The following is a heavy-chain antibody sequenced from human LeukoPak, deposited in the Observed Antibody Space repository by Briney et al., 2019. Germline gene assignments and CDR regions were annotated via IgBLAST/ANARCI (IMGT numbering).Heavy chain of an antibody. CDR1: GFTFSSYA. Sequence: PGGSLRLSCAASGFTFSSYAMSWVRQAPGKGLEWVSAISGSGGSTYYADSVKGRFTISRDNAKNSLYLQMNSLRAEDTAVYYCVQGDPTLFDIWGQGTMVTVSS. J-gene: IGHJ3*02. D-gene: IGHD3-10*01. V-gene: IGHV3-23*01. CDR2: ISGSGGST. CDR3: VQGDPTLFDI.